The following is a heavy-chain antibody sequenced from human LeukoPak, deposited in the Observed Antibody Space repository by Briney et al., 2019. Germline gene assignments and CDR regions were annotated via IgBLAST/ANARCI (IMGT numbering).Heavy chain of an antibody. V-gene: IGHV5-51*01. CDR2: IYPGDSDT. J-gene: IGHJ3*02. Sequence: GESLKISCKGSGYSFTSYWIGWVRQMPGKGLEWMGIIYPGDSDTRYSPSFQGQVTISADKSISTAYLQWSSLKASDTAMYYCASALLRGGYNWGWANDAFDIWGQGTMVTVSS. D-gene: IGHD5-24*01. CDR1: GYSFTSYW. CDR3: ASALLRGGYNWGWANDAFDI.